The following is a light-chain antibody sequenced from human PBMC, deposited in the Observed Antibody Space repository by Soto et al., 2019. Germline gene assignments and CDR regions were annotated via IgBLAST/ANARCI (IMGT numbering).Light chain of an antibody. J-gene: IGKJ1*01. V-gene: IGKV1-5*03. Sequence: DIQMTQSPSTLSESVGDRVTITCRASQSISSWLAWYQQKPGKAPKLLIYKASSLESGVPSRFSGSGSRTEFTLTISSLQPDDFATYYFQQYNSYAWTFGQGTKVEIK. CDR2: KAS. CDR1: QSISSW. CDR3: QQYNSYAWT.